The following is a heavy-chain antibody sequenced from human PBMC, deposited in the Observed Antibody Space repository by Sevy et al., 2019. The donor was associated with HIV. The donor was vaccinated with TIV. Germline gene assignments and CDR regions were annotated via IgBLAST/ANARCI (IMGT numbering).Heavy chain of an antibody. CDR3: ARGQVLRFLEWPTYGMDV. CDR1: GFTFSSHW. CDR2: INSHGTIT. D-gene: IGHD3-3*01. Sequence: GESLKISCAASGFTFSSHWMFWVRQAPGKGLVWVSHINSHGTITNYADSVKGRFTISRDNAKNTVYLQMSSLRADDTAVYYCARGQVLRFLEWPTYGMDVWGQGTTVTVSS. J-gene: IGHJ6*02. V-gene: IGHV3-74*01.